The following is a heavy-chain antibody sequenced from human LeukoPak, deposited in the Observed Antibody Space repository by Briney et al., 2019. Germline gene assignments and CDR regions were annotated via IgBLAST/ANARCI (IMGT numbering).Heavy chain of an antibody. V-gene: IGHV3-7*01. D-gene: IGHD3-3*01. CDR1: GFRFTWYS. Sequence: PGGSLRLSCAASGFRFTWYSLNWVRQAPGKGLEWVANIKQDGSEKYYVDSVKGRFTISRDNAKNSLYLQMNSLRAEDTAVYYCARDRRAPYYGFRSGYIDHYYMDVWGKGTTVTVSS. CDR3: ARDRRAPYYGFRSGYIDHYYMDV. J-gene: IGHJ6*03. CDR2: IKQDGSEK.